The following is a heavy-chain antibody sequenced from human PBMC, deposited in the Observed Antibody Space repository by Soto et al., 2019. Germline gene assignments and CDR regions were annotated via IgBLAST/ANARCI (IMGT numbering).Heavy chain of an antibody. Sequence: PGGSLRLSCAASGFTFSSYWMHWVRQVPGKGLLWVSRINSDGSNTMSADSVRGRFTISRDNAKNTLYLQMTSLRVEDTGVYYCARVLPPPGTGATPPFDIWGQGTMVTVSS. CDR3: ARVLPPPGTGATPPFDI. J-gene: IGHJ3*02. CDR2: INSDGSNT. V-gene: IGHV3-74*03. CDR1: GFTFSSYW. D-gene: IGHD1-26*01.